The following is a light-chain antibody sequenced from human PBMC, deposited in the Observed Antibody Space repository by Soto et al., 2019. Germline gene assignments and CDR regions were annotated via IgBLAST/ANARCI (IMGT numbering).Light chain of an antibody. CDR2: DVT. CDR3: SSYTTSSTLV. J-gene: IGLJ3*02. V-gene: IGLV2-14*03. CDR1: SSDVGAYNY. Sequence: QSVLTQRASVSGSPGQSITISCTGTSSDVGAYNYVSWYQQLPDKAPKLMIYDVTYRPSGVSNRFSGSKSGNTASLTISGLQAEDEADYFCSSYTTSSTLVFGGGTKLTVL.